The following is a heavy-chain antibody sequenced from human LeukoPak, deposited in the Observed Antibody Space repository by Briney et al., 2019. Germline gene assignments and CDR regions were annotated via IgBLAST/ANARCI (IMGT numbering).Heavy chain of an antibody. Sequence: GGSLRLSCAASGFTFSSYAMSWVRQAPGKGLEWVSYISSSGSDIYYVDSVKGRFSISRDNAKNSLYLQMNSLSVADTAVYYCAKVGRSNTPGGWGQGTLVTVSS. J-gene: IGHJ4*02. V-gene: IGHV3-21*05. CDR1: GFTFSSYA. CDR2: ISSSGSDI. D-gene: IGHD3-16*01. CDR3: AKVGRSNTPGG.